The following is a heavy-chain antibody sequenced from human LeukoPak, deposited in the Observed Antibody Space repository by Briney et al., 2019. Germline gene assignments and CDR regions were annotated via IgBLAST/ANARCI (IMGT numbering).Heavy chain of an antibody. CDR2: IYPGDSDT. J-gene: IGHJ4*02. Sequence: GEPLKISCKGSGYSFTSYWIGWVRQMPGKGLEWMGIIYPGDSDTRYSPSFQGQVTISADKSISTAYLQWSSLKASDTAMYYCARRRGYYDSSGYYYDYWGQGTLVTVSS. CDR1: GYSFTSYW. D-gene: IGHD3-22*01. CDR3: ARRRGYYDSSGYYYDY. V-gene: IGHV5-51*01.